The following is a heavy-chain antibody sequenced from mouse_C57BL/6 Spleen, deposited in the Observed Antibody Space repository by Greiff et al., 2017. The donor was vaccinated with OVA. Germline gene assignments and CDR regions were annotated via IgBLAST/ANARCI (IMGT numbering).Heavy chain of an antibody. CDR1: GYTFTSYW. Sequence: QVQLQQPGAELVMPGASVKLSCKASGYTFTSYWMHWVKQRPGQGLEWIGEIDPSDSYTNYNQKFKGKSTLTVDKSSSTAYMQLSSLTSEDSAVYYCARRVYDYDEFYYAMDYWGQGTSVTVSS. CDR3: ARRVYDYDEFYYAMDY. D-gene: IGHD2-4*01. V-gene: IGHV1-69*01. CDR2: IDPSDSYT. J-gene: IGHJ4*01.